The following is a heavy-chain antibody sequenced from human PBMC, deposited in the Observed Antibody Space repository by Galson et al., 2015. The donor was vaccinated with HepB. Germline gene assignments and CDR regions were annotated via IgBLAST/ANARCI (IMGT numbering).Heavy chain of an antibody. CDR2: IYINGNT. J-gene: IGHJ3*02. V-gene: IGHV4-4*07. Sequence: SETLSLTCTVSGVSLSNYYWSWVRQPAGKRLEWIGRIYINGNTNYNPSLNSRVTMSVDTSKSHFSLKLTSVAAADTAMYYCARDVIQDAFDIWGHGTMVTVPS. CDR3: ARDVIQDAFDI. D-gene: IGHD2-21*01. CDR1: GVSLSNYY.